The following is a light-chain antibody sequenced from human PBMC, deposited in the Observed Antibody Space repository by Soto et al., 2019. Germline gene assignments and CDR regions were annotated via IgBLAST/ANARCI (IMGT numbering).Light chain of an antibody. J-gene: IGKJ4*01. V-gene: IGKV1-27*01. CDR3: QRYNTAPLT. CDR2: AAS. CDR1: PGISNY. Sequence: DIQMTQSPSSLPASVGDRVSITCRASPGISNYLAWYQQKPGKVPKLLIYAASTLQSGVPSRFRGSGSGTDFTLTISSLQPEDVATDYCQRYNTAPLTFGGGTNVEIK.